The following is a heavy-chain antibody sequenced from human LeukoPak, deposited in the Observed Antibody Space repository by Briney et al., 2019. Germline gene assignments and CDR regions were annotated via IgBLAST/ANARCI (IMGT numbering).Heavy chain of an antibody. V-gene: IGHV1-2*02. CDR3: ASSPIVVIPGAMGFPH. CDR2: INPNSGGT. Sequence: ASVKVSCKASGYTFTGYYMHWVRQAPGQGLEWMGWINPNSGGTNYAQKFQGRVTMTRDTSISTAYMEVNRLRFDDTAVYYCASSPIVVIPGAMGFPHWGQGTLVTVSS. D-gene: IGHD2-2*01. J-gene: IGHJ4*02. CDR1: GYTFTGYY.